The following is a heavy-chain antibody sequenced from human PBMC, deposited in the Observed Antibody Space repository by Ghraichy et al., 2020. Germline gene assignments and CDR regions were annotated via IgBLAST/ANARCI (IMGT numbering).Heavy chain of an antibody. V-gene: IGHV1-2*02. J-gene: IGHJ4*02. Sequence: ASVKVSCKASGYTFTGYYMHWVRQAPGQGLEWMGWINPNSGGTNYAQKFQGRVTMTRDTSISTAYMELSRLRSDDTAVYYCARDFLTSSSWYDRGFDYWGQGTLVTVSS. CDR1: GYTFTGYY. CDR2: INPNSGGT. D-gene: IGHD6-13*01. CDR3: ARDFLTSSSWYDRGFDY.